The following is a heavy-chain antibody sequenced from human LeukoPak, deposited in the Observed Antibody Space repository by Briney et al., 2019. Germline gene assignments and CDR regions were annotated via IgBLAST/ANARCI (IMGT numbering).Heavy chain of an antibody. CDR3: ARVVVVAAYAANFDY. CDR2: IYPGDSDT. V-gene: IGHV5-51*01. CDR1: GYSFTNYW. J-gene: IGHJ4*02. D-gene: IGHD2-15*01. Sequence: GGSLRLSCKGSGYSFTNYWIGWVRQMPGKGPEWMGIIYPGDSDTRYSPSFQGQVTISADKSISTAYLQWSSLKASDTAMYYCARVVVVAAYAANFDYWGQGTLVTVSS.